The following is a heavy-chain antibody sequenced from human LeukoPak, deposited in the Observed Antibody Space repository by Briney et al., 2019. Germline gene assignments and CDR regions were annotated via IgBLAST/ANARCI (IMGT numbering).Heavy chain of an antibody. CDR2: ISGSGDNT. V-gene: IGHV3-23*01. CDR1: GFTFSNYA. J-gene: IGHJ4*02. Sequence: GGSLRLSCAVSGFTFSNYAMSWVRQAPGKGLEWVSAISGSGDNTYYADSVKGRFTVSRDNSKNTLYVQMKSLRAEDTVVYYCAKDFVVVPGNVNYFDYWGQGTLVTVSS. CDR3: AKDFVVVPGNVNYFDY. D-gene: IGHD2-21*02.